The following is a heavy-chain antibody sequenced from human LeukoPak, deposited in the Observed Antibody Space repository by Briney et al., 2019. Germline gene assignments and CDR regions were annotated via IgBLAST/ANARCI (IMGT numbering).Heavy chain of an antibody. CDR2: INPSGGST. Sequence: ASVKVSCKASGYTFTSYYMHWVRQAPGQGLEWMGIINPSGGSTSYAQKLQGRVTMTTDTSTSTAYMELRSLRSDDTAVYYCARAGGRSWFDPWGQGTLVTVSS. CDR3: ARAGGRSWFDP. J-gene: IGHJ5*02. CDR1: GYTFTSYY. V-gene: IGHV1-46*01.